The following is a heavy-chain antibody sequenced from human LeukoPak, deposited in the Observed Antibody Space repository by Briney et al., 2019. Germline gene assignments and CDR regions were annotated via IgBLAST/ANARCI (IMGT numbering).Heavy chain of an antibody. Sequence: GGSLRLSCAASGFTFSSYGMHWVRQAPGKGLEWVAVIWYDGSNKYYADSVKGRFTISRDNSKNTLYLQMNSLRAEDTAVYYCARDQAGVLWFGELLSPRPHWGQGTLVTVSS. V-gene: IGHV3-33*01. CDR3: ARDQAGVLWFGELLSPRPH. CDR2: IWYDGSNK. CDR1: GFTFSSYG. J-gene: IGHJ4*02. D-gene: IGHD3-10*01.